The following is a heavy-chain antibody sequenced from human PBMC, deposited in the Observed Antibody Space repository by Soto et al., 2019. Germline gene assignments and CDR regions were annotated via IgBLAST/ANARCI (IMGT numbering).Heavy chain of an antibody. V-gene: IGHV3-23*01. CDR1: GFTLRNYA. CDR3: AKAKNDYNWDNRPPFDY. CDR2: ISANDVGT. D-gene: IGHD1-20*01. Sequence: LRLSCEASGFTLRNYAMTWVRQAPGKGLEWVSLISANDVGTYYAESVKTRFTISTDQSRNTVYLQMDSLRADDTAIYYCAKAKNDYNWDNRPPFDYWGQGTLLTVSS. J-gene: IGHJ4*02.